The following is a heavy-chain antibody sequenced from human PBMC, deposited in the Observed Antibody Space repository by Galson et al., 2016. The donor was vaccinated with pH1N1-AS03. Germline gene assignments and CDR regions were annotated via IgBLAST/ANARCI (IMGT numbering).Heavy chain of an antibody. V-gene: IGHV5-51*01. Sequence: SGAEVKQPGESLRISCKTSGYLFTNYWIGWVRQMPEKGLEWMGIFYPSDSDARYSPSFQGQVTFSADKSTATAYLQWSTLKAADTAIYYCARHASPTILSYHFDYWGRGTLVTVSS. D-gene: IGHD2-2*01. CDR1: GYLFTNYW. CDR2: FYPSDSDA. CDR3: ARHASPTILSYHFDY. J-gene: IGHJ4*02.